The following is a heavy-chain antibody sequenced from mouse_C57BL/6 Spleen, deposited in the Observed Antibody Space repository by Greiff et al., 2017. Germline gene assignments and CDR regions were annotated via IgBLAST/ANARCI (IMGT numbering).Heavy chain of an antibody. J-gene: IGHJ1*03. CDR3: PITTVVATDWYFDV. CDR2: IYPGSGNT. Sequence: QVQLKQSGPELVKPGASVKISCKASGYSFTSYYIHWVKQRPGQGLEWIGWIYPGSGNTKYNEKFKGKATLTADTSSSTAYMQLSSLTSEDSAVYYCPITTVVATDWYFDVWGTGTTVTVSS. D-gene: IGHD1-1*01. CDR1: GYSFTSYY. V-gene: IGHV1-66*01.